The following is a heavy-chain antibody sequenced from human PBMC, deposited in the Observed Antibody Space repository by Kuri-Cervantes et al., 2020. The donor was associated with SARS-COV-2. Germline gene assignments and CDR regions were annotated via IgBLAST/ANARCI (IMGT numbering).Heavy chain of an antibody. V-gene: IGHV1-24*01. D-gene: IGHD4-17*01. Sequence: ASVKVSCKASGGTFSSYAISWVRQAPGQGLEWMGGFDPEDGETIYAQKFQGRVTMTEDTSTDTAYMELSSLRSEDTAVYYCATGPGVVGDYVGRWFDPWGQGTLVTVSS. J-gene: IGHJ5*02. CDR3: ATGPGVVGDYVGRWFDP. CDR1: GGTFSSYA. CDR2: FDPEDGET.